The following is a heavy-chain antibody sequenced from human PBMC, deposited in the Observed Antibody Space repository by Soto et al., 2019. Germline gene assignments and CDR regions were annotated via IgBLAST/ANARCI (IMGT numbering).Heavy chain of an antibody. Sequence: PSETLSLTCTISGGAISTYYWTWIRQSPGKGLEWIGYIYYSGTTDYNPSLMSRVTISIDTSKNQFSLRLTSVTAADTAVYYCAREFTMVRGMRYYGMDVWGQGTTVTVSS. CDR2: IYYSGTT. CDR3: AREFTMVRGMRYYGMDV. J-gene: IGHJ6*02. D-gene: IGHD3-10*01. V-gene: IGHV4-59*01. CDR1: GGAISTYY.